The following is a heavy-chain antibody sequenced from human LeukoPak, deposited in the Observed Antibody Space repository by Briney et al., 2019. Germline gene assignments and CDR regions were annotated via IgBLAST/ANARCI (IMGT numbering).Heavy chain of an antibody. Sequence: XSVKVXXKASGYTFTGYYMHWVRQAPGQGLEWMGWINPNSGGTNYAQKFQGRVTMTRDTSISTAYMELSRLRSDDTAVYYCARDXLXGSXSYDYYYYYMDVWGKGTTVTISS. CDR1: GYTFTGYY. CDR3: ARDXLXGSXSYDYYYYYMDV. V-gene: IGHV1-2*02. CDR2: INPNSGGT. D-gene: IGHD3-10*01. J-gene: IGHJ6*03.